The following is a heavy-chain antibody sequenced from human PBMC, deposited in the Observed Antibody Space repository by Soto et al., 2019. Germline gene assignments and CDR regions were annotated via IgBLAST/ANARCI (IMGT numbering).Heavy chain of an antibody. CDR1: GGSISSYY. D-gene: IGHD5-18*01. CDR2: IYYSGST. CDR3: ARGAFGYSYGHGMDV. V-gene: IGHV4-59*01. Sequence: SETLSLTCTVSGGSISSYYWSWIRQPPGKGLEWIGYIYYSGSTNYNPSLKSRVTISVDTSKNQFSLKLSSVTAADTAVYYCARGAFGYSYGHGMDVWGQGTTVTVSS. J-gene: IGHJ6*02.